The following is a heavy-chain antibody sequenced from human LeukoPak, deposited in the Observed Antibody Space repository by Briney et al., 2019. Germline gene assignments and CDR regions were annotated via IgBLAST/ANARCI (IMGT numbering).Heavy chain of an antibody. J-gene: IGHJ4*02. CDR1: GFTFSDYY. CDR2: ISSSSTFP. CDR3: ARGLRRAGRFDY. V-gene: IGHV3-11*05. D-gene: IGHD2-15*01. Sequence: PGGSLRLSCAASGFTFSDYYMSWIRQAPGKGLEWVSSISSSSTFPDLADSVKGRFTISRDNAKNAVYLQMNSLRAEDTAVYYCARGLRRAGRFDYWGQGTLVTVSS.